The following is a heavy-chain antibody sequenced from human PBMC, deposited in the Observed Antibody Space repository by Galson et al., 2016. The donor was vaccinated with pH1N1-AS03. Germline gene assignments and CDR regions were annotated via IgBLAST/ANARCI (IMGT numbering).Heavy chain of an antibody. CDR1: GFIFSSYE. Sequence: SLRLSCAASGFIFSSYEMNRVRQAPGKGLEWVSYISSSGNTIYYADSVKGRFTISRDNAKNSLYLQMNSLRAEYTAVYYCARALSEQYYDILTGNDPWGQGTLVTVSP. V-gene: IGHV3-48*03. D-gene: IGHD3-9*01. CDR2: ISSSGNTI. J-gene: IGHJ5*02. CDR3: ARALSEQYYDILTGNDP.